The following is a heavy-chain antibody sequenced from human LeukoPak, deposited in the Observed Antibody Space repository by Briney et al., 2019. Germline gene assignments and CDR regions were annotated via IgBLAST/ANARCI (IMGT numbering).Heavy chain of an antibody. CDR3: AKTERYSGYDFLAYFDY. CDR2: ISGSGGST. CDR1: GFTFSSYA. J-gene: IGHJ4*02. D-gene: IGHD5-12*01. V-gene: IGHV3-23*01. Sequence: GGSLRLSCAASGFTFSSYAMSWVRQAPGKVLEWVSAISGSGGSTYYADSVKGRFTISRDNSKNTLYLQMNSLRAEDTAVYYCAKTERYSGYDFLAYFDYWGQGTLVTVSS.